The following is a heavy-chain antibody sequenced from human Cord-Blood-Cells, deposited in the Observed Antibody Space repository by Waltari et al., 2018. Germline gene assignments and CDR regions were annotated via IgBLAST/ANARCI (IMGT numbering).Heavy chain of an antibody. CDR2: IYYSGST. D-gene: IGHD6-6*01. CDR1: GGSISSSSYY. V-gene: IGHV4-39*01. J-gene: IGHJ5*02. CDR3: ARSKLVWFDP. Sequence: QLQLQESGPGLVKPSETLSLTCTVSGGSISSSSYYWGWIRQPPGKGLEWIGSIYYSGSTYYHPSLKSRVTISVDTSKNQFSLKLSSVTAADTAVYYCARSKLVWFDPWGQGTLVTVSS.